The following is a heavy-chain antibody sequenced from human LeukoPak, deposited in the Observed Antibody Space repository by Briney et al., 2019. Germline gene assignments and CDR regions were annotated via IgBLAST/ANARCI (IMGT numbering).Heavy chain of an antibody. V-gene: IGHV3-30*03. D-gene: IGHD3-10*01. CDR2: ITYDGYYK. J-gene: IGHJ4*02. Sequence: PGTSLRLSWAASGXSFTSYGMHWVRQAPGKGLESVALITYDGYYKYYSDSVKGRFTISSDTSKNTLYLQMNSLRAEDTAVSYCARDLSPVVRASPMGYWGQGTLVTVSS. CDR3: ARDLSPVVRASPMGY. CDR1: GXSFTSYG.